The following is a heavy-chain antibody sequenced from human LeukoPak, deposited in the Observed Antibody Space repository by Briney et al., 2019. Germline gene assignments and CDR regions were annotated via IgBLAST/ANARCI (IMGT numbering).Heavy chain of an antibody. V-gene: IGHV1-69*04. Sequence: GASVKVSRKASGGTFSSYAISWVRQAPGQGLEWMGRIIPILGIANYAQKFQGRVTITADKSTSTAYMELSSLRSEDTAVYYCARDPQTIVVVPAAPPYYYYGMDVWGQGTTVTVSS. D-gene: IGHD2-2*01. CDR3: ARDPQTIVVVPAAPPYYYYGMDV. CDR2: IIPILGIA. J-gene: IGHJ6*02. CDR1: GGTFSSYA.